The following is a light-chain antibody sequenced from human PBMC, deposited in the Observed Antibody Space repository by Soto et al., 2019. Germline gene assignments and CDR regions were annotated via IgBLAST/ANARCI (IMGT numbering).Light chain of an antibody. CDR1: QDISDY. Sequence: DIQLTQSPSFLSASVGDRVTITCRASQDISDYLAWYQQRPGKAPKLLIYAASTLQSGVPSRFSGSGSGTEFTLTISSLQPEDFATYSCQQRNSYPLTFGGGTKVDI. CDR3: QQRNSYPLT. J-gene: IGKJ4*01. CDR2: AAS. V-gene: IGKV1-9*01.